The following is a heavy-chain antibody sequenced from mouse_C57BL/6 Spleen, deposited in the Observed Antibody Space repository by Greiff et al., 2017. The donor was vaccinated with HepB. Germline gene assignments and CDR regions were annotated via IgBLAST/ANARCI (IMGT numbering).Heavy chain of an antibody. CDR3: ARGGLRPFYAMDY. V-gene: IGHV5-17*01. J-gene: IGHJ4*01. CDR2: ISSGSSTI. CDR1: GFTFSDYG. D-gene: IGHD2-4*01. Sequence: DVKLVESGGGLVKPGGSLKLSCAASGFTFSDYGMHWVRQAPEKGLEWVAYISSGSSTIYYADTVKGRFTISRDNAKNTLFLQMTSLRSEDTAMYYCARGGLRPFYAMDYWGQGTSVTVSS.